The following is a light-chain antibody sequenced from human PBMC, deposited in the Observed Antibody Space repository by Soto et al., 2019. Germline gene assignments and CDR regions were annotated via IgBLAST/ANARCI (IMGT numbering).Light chain of an antibody. CDR3: LQYETYWT. V-gene: IGKV1-5*01. CDR1: QSISTW. J-gene: IGKJ1*01. CDR2: DAS. Sequence: DIQMTQSPSTVSASVGDGVTITCRASQSISTWLAWYQQKPGKAPNLLIYDASTLESGGPSGFSGSGSGTEFTLTISSLQPDDFATYCCLQYETYWTFGQGTKVEIK.